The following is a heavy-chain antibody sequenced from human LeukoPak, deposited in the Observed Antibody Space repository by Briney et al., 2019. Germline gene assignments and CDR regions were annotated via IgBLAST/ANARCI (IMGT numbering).Heavy chain of an antibody. V-gene: IGHV4-34*01. CDR3: ARGSSAGRYYDSSGSKRGYFDY. CDR1: GGSFSGYY. CDR2: INHSGST. D-gene: IGHD3-22*01. J-gene: IGHJ4*02. Sequence: PSETLSLTCAVYGGSFSGYYWSWIRQPPGKGLEWIGEINHSGSTNYNPSLKSRVTISVDTSKNQFSLKLSSVTAADTAVYYCARGSSAGRYYDSSGSKRGYFDYWGQGTLVTVSS.